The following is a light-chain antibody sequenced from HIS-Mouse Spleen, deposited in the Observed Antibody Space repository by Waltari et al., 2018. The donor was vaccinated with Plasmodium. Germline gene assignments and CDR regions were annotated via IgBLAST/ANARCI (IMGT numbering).Light chain of an antibody. Sequence: SYELTQPPSVSVSPGQTARITCSGDALPKKYAYWYQEKSGQDPVLVIYEDSKRPTGIPEGVSGSSTGTMATLTISGAQVEDEADYYCYSTDSSGNHRVFGGGTKLTVL. CDR3: YSTDSSGNHRV. V-gene: IGLV3-10*01. J-gene: IGLJ3*02. CDR2: EDS. CDR1: ALPKKY.